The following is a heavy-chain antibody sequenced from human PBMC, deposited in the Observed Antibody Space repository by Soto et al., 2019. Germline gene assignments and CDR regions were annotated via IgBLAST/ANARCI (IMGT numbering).Heavy chain of an antibody. Sequence: QVQLVQSGAEVKKPGSSVKVSCKASGGTFSSYAISWVRQAPRQGLEWMGGIIPIFGTANYAQKFQGRVTITADESTSTAYMVLSSLRSEDTAVYYCASNPAATHRGGLIWFDPWGQGTLVTVSS. CDR1: GGTFSSYA. CDR2: IIPIFGTA. J-gene: IGHJ5*02. V-gene: IGHV1-69*01. D-gene: IGHD2-15*01. CDR3: ASNPAATHRGGLIWFDP.